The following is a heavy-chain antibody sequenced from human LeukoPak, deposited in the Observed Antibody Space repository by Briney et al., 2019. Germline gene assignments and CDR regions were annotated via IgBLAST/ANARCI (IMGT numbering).Heavy chain of an antibody. D-gene: IGHD6-6*01. CDR3: ARSGSSSDWFDP. V-gene: IGHV4-59*01. J-gene: IGHJ5*02. CDR1: GGSISSYY. Sequence: PSETLSLTCSVSGGSISSYYWSWIRQPPGKGLEWIGYIYYSGSTNYNPSLKSRVTISVDTSKNQFSLKLSSVTAADTAVYYCARSGSSSDWFDPWDQGTLVTVSS. CDR2: IYYSGST.